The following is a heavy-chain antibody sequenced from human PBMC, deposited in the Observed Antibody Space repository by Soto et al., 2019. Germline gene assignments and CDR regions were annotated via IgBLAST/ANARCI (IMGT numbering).Heavy chain of an antibody. Sequence: GGSLRLSCAASGFTFSSYAMHWVRQAPGKGLEWVAVISYDGSNKYYADSVKGRFTISRDNSKNTLYLQMNSLRAEDTAVYYCARGMTTVVIPYFQHWGQGTLVTVS. J-gene: IGHJ1*01. CDR2: ISYDGSNK. CDR1: GFTFSSYA. V-gene: IGHV3-30-3*01. D-gene: IGHD4-17*01. CDR3: ARGMTTVVIPYFQH.